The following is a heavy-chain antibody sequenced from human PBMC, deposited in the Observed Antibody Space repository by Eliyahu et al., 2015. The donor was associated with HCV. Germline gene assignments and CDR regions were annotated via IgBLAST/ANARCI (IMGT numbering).Heavy chain of an antibody. D-gene: IGHD2-21*02. Sequence: QLQLQESGPGLVKPSETLSLTCTIXGDSIGNNNYYWDWIRQPPGKGLEWIGNIHYTGITYYNPSLRSRVTLSLDTSKKQISLKMASVTAADTAIYYCARASGGACRSGACYYFFGMDVWGPGATVTVS. J-gene: IGHJ6*02. CDR1: GDSIGNNNYY. CDR3: ARASGGACRSGACYYFFGMDV. CDR2: IHYTGIT. V-gene: IGHV4-39*07.